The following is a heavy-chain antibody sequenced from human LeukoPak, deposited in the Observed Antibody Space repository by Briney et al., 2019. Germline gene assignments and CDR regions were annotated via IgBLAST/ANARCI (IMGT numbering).Heavy chain of an antibody. V-gene: IGHV3-7*01. CDR2: IKQDGSEK. J-gene: IGHJ4*02. CDR3: ARDSLMLVMIDYFDY. D-gene: IGHD3-9*01. CDR1: GFTFSSYW. Sequence: GGSLRLSCAASGFTFSSYWMSWVRQAPGKGLEWVANIKQDGSEKYYVDSVKGRFTISRDNAKNSLYLQMNSLRAEDTAVYYCARDSLMLVMIDYFDYWGQGTLVTVSS.